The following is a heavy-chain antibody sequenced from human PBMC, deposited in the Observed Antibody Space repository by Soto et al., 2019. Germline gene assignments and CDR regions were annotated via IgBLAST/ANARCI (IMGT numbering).Heavy chain of an antibody. J-gene: IGHJ6*03. V-gene: IGHV3-15*01. Sequence: PGGSLRLSCAASGFTFSNAWMSWVRQAPGKGLEWVGRIKSKTDGGTTDYAAPVKGRFTISRDDSKNTLYLQMNSLKTEDTAAYYCTTDIVVVPAASHYYYMDVWGKGTTVTVSS. CDR2: IKSKTDGGTT. CDR1: GFTFSNAW. CDR3: TTDIVVVPAASHYYYMDV. D-gene: IGHD2-2*01.